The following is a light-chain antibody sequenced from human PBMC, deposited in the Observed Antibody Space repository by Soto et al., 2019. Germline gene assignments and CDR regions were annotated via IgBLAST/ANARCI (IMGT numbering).Light chain of an antibody. J-gene: IGKJ5*01. CDR1: QYIRSR. V-gene: IGKV1-12*01. Sequence: DFQMTQSPSTLAAAVLDRVNLTYESSQYIRSRLAWFQQKPGKAPKRLIYAASSLQSGVPSRFSGSGSGTDFTLTISSLQPEDFATYYCQQANTFPITFGQGTRLEIK. CDR2: AAS. CDR3: QQANTFPIT.